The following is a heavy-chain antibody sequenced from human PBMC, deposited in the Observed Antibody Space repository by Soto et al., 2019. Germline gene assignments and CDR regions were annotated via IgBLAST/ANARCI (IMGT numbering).Heavy chain of an antibody. CDR3: ARDQQQLVRWYYYGMDV. V-gene: IGHV1-69*13. J-gene: IGHJ6*02. D-gene: IGHD6-6*01. CDR1: GCTFSSYA. CDR2: IIPIFGTA. Sequence: SVKVSCKASGCTFSSYAISWVRQAPGQGLEWMGGIIPIFGTANYAQKFQGRVTITADESTSTAYMELSSLRSEDTAVYYCARDQQQLVRWYYYGMDVWGQGTTVTVSS.